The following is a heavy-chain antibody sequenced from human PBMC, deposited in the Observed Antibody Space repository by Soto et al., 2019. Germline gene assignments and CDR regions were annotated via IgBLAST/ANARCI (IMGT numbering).Heavy chain of an antibody. D-gene: IGHD3-22*01. CDR3: AKVVYSSVYYFDY. CDR1: GFTFSNYA. Sequence: GGPLRLSCAASGFTFSNYAMSWVRQAPGKGLEWISAISDSGDSTNYADSVKGRFTISRDNSKNTLYLQMNSLRADDTALYYCAKVVYSSVYYFDYWGQGTPVTVSS. J-gene: IGHJ4*01. CDR2: ISDSGDST. V-gene: IGHV3-23*01.